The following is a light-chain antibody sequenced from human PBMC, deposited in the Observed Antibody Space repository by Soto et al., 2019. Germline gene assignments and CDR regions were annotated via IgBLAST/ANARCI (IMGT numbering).Light chain of an antibody. CDR3: QQYNTYST. Sequence: DIQMTQFPSTLSASVRDRVTITCRASQRISNWLAWYQQKPGKTPKLLIYDASSLKSGVPSRFSGSGSGTEFTLTISSLQPDDVATYYCQQYNTYSTFGQGTKVE. V-gene: IGKV1-5*01. CDR2: DAS. CDR1: QRISNW. J-gene: IGKJ2*01.